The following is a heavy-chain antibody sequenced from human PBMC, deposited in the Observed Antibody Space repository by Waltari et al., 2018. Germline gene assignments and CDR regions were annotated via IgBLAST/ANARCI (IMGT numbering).Heavy chain of an antibody. CDR2: ISSSSSYI. V-gene: IGHV3-21*01. CDR1: GFTFTTYS. Sequence: EVQLVESGGGLVNPGGSLSLSCAVSGFTFTTYSMNWVRQAPGKGLEWVSSISSSSSYIYYADSVKGRFTISRDNAKNSLFLQMDSLRADDTAIYYCARVARSGTRPYYFDYWGQGTLVTVSS. J-gene: IGHJ4*02. D-gene: IGHD1-7*01. CDR3: ARVARSGTRPYYFDY.